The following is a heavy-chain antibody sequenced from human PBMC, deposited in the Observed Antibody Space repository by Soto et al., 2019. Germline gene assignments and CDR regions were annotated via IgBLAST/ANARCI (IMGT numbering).Heavy chain of an antibody. J-gene: IGHJ4*02. CDR3: VRGGSRGPGDY. Sequence: EVQLVESGGGLVQPGGSLRLSCAASGFTFSDYWMHWVRQTPGMGLVWVSRIHKDGTITTYADSVKGRFTISRDTAKNTLYLQMNSLRADDTAVYYCVRGGSRGPGDYWGQGTPVTVSS. CDR1: GFTFSDYW. D-gene: IGHD1-26*01. CDR2: IHKDGTIT. V-gene: IGHV3-74*01.